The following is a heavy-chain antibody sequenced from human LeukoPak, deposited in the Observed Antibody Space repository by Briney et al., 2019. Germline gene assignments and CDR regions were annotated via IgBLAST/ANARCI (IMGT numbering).Heavy chain of an antibody. J-gene: IGHJ3*02. CDR1: GGSISSSSYY. Sequence: SETLSLTCTVSGGSISSSSYYWGWIRQPPGKGLEWIGSIYYSGSTYYNPSLKSRVTISVDTSKNQFSLKLSSVTAADTAVYYCARQDNILTGPAFAIWGQGTMVTVSS. D-gene: IGHD3-9*01. CDR2: IYYSGST. V-gene: IGHV4-39*01. CDR3: ARQDNILTGPAFAI.